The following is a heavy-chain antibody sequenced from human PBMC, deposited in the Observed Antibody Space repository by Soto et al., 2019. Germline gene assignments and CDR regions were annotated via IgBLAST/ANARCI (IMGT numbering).Heavy chain of an antibody. V-gene: IGHV3-23*01. CDR2: ISGSGGST. D-gene: IGHD3-16*01. CDR1: GFTFRSYG. Sequence: GGSLRLSCAASGFTFRSYGMHWVRPAPGKGLEWVSGISGSGGSTYYADSVKGRFTISRDNSKNTLYLQMNSLRAEDTAVYYCAKDGSKVLRYYFDYWGQGTLVTVSS. J-gene: IGHJ4*02. CDR3: AKDGSKVLRYYFDY.